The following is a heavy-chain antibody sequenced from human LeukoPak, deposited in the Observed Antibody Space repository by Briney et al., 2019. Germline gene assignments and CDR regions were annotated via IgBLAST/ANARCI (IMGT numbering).Heavy chain of an antibody. D-gene: IGHD6-19*01. CDR1: GFTFSSYG. V-gene: IGHV3-23*01. CDR3: AKDQRKQWLVRVYYYYYMDV. J-gene: IGHJ6*03. CDR2: ISGSGGST. Sequence: GGSLRLSCAASGFTFSSYGMSWVRQAPGKGLEWVSAISGSGGSTYYADSVKGRFTISRDNSKNTLYLQMNSLRAEDTAVYYCAKDQRKQWLVRVYYYYYMDVWGKGTTVTISS.